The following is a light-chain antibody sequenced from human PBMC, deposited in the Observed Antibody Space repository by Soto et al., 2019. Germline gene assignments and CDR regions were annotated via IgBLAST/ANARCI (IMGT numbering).Light chain of an antibody. V-gene: IGKV3-15*01. J-gene: IGKJ1*01. CDR1: QSLGGN. Sequence: EIVMTQSPATLSVSPGDTATLSCRASQSLGGNLAWYQQKPGQAPRLLIFRASSRATGVPARFSASGSGTEFTLTISGLQSEDFAVYYCQQYSNWTPWTLGPGTKVDIK. CDR2: RAS. CDR3: QQYSNWTPWT.